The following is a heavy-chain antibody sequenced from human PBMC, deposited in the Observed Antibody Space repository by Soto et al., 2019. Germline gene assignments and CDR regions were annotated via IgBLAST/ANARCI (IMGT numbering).Heavy chain of an antibody. CDR1: GFTFTDHG. J-gene: IGHJ4*02. CDR2: ISFTGIDK. V-gene: IGHV3-30*19. Sequence: QLVESGGGVVQPGTSLKLSCGTSGFTFTDHGIHWVRQAPGKGLEWVADISFTGIDKWYQDSVEGRFLIFRDNSKGTAYLQMNALTLEDTAMSYCVSGGGRNGHDTRFDYWGQGTLVTVSS. CDR3: VSGGGRNGHDTRFDY. D-gene: IGHD5-12*01.